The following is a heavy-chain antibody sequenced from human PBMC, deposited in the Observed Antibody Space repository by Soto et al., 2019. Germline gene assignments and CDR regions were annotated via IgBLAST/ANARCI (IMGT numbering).Heavy chain of an antibody. CDR3: TTIPGGVVGPSFEY. CDR2: IRSKANYYAT. V-gene: IGHV3-73*01. J-gene: IGHJ4*01. D-gene: IGHD3-16*01. CDR1: GFTFSASA. Sequence: GGSLRLSCAASGFTFSASAMHWVRQASGKGLEWVGRIRSKANYYATAYAASVKGRFTISRDDSKNTAYLQMDSLKNEDTAFYYCTTIPGGVVGPSFEYWGHGSLVTVS.